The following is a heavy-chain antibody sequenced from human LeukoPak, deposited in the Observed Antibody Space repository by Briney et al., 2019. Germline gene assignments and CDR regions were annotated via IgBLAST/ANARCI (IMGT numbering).Heavy chain of an antibody. Sequence: GESRKISCKGSGYSFTGYWIGWVRQMPGKGLEWMGIIYPGDSDTRYSPSFQGQVIISADKSISTAYLQWSSLKASDTAMYYCARDYNDAFDIWGQDTIDPVSS. D-gene: IGHD4-11*01. V-gene: IGHV5-51*01. CDR3: ARDYNDAFDI. CDR2: IYPGDSDT. CDR1: GYSFTGYW. J-gene: IGHJ3*02.